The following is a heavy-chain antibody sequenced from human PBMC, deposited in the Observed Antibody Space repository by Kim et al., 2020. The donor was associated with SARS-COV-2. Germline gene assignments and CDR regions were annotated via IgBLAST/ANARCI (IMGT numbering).Heavy chain of an antibody. CDR1: GFTFSSYA. D-gene: IGHD6-19*01. CDR2: ISGSGGST. J-gene: IGHJ4*02. Sequence: GGSLRLSCAASGFTFSSYAMSWVRQAPGKGLEWVSAISGSGGSTYYADSVKGRFTISRDNSKNTLYLQMNSLRAEDTAVYYCAKDGRSAGRRGLFDYWGQGTLVTVSS. V-gene: IGHV3-23*01. CDR3: AKDGRSAGRRGLFDY.